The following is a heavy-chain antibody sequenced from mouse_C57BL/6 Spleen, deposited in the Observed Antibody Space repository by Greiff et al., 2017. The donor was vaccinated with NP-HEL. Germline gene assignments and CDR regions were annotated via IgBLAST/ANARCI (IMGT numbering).Heavy chain of an antibody. D-gene: IGHD6-1*01. CDR2: ISYSGST. CDR1: GYSITSGYD. Sequence: EVQLQESGPGMVKPSQSLSLTCTVTGYSITSGYDWHWIRHFPGNKLEWMGYISYSGSTNYNPSLKSRISITHDTSKNHFFLKLNSVTTEDTATYYCARDSPLYYAMDYWGQGTSVTVSS. J-gene: IGHJ4*01. CDR3: ARDSPLYYAMDY. V-gene: IGHV3-1*01.